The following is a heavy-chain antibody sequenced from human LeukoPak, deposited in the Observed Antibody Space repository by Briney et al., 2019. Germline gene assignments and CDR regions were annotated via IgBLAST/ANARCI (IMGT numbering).Heavy chain of an antibody. V-gene: IGHV1-2*02. CDR2: INPNTGGT. CDR1: GYTFTDYY. D-gene: IGHD1-26*01. J-gene: IGHJ4*02. CDR3: ATMGAKNFDH. Sequence: ASVKVSCKASGYTFTDYYIHWVRQAPGQGLEWLGWINPNTGGTHYVQKFQDRVTMTRDRSIRTAYMEVSRLGSDDTAEYYCATMGAKNFDHWGQGTLVTASS.